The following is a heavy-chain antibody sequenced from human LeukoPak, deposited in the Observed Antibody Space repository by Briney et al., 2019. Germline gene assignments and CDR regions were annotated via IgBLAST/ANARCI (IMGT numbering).Heavy chain of an antibody. CDR3: AKANSGYDSYYYYYGMDV. D-gene: IGHD5-12*01. J-gene: IGHJ6*02. CDR2: ITYDGGYK. V-gene: IGHV3-30-3*01. CDR1: GFTFSSYA. Sequence: PGGSLRLSCAASGFTFSSYAMHWVRQAPGKGLEWVAVITYDGGYKYYADSVKGRFTISRDNSKNTLYLQMNSLRAEDTAVYYCAKANSGYDSYYYYYGMDVWGQGTTVTVSS.